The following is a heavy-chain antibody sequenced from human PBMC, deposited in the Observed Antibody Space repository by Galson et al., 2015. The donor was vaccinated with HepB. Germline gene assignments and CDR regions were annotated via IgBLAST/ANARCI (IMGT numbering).Heavy chain of an antibody. CDR2: ISSDGNII. CDR3: VRDLHEGFEM. J-gene: IGHJ3*02. CDR1: GFTWSSHW. Sequence: SLRLSCAASGFTWSSHWMHWVRQVPGKGLAWVSRISSDGNIILYADSVKGRFTISRDNAKNTMYLQMSSLRSEDTAVYYCVRDLHEGFEMRGQGTKVTVSS. V-gene: IGHV3-74*01.